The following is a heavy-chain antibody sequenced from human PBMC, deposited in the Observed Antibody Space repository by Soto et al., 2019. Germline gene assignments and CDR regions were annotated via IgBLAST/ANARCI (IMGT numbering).Heavy chain of an antibody. V-gene: IGHV1-69*08. D-gene: IGHD3-10*01. J-gene: IGHJ3*02. CDR2: IIPILGIA. CDR3: ARDQPLGGSGSYYLYYAFDI. Sequence: QVQLVQSGAEVKKPGSSVKVSCKASGGTFSSYTISWVRQAPGQGLEWMGRIIPILGIANYAQKFQGRVTITADKSTSTAYMELSSLRSEDTAVYYCARDQPLGGSGSYYLYYAFDIWGQGTMVTVSS. CDR1: GGTFSSYT.